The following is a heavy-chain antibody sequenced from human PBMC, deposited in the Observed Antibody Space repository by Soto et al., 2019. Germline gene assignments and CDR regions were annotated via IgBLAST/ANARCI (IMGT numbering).Heavy chain of an antibody. CDR1: GGTFTSTA. CDR3: ASSAGLDHLLNYYGLNV. V-gene: IGHV1-69*01. J-gene: IGHJ6*02. CDR2: IIPVLGTP. Sequence: QVQLVQSSAEVKKPGSSVKVSCKASGGTFTSTAFSWVRQAPGQGLEWMGGIIPVLGTPNYAQKFQARVTITADASTTTVHMELSSLRSDDTAVYYCASSAGLDHLLNYYGLNVWGQGATVTVSS. D-gene: IGHD6-13*01.